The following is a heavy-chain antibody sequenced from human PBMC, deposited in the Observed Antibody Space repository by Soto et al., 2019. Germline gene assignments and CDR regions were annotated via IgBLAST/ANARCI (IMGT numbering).Heavy chain of an antibody. CDR1: GSTFGDYA. J-gene: IGHJ1*01. D-gene: IGHD6-13*01. CDR2: INWNSGSI. V-gene: IGHV3-9*01. CDR3: VKDESINWYSGHFRH. Sequence: PGGSLRLSCAASGSTFGDYAMHWVRQVPGKGLEWVSGINWNSGSIGYGDSVKGRFAISRDNAKNSLHLQMNSLSAEDTAFYYCVKDESINWYSGHFRHWGQGTLVTVSS.